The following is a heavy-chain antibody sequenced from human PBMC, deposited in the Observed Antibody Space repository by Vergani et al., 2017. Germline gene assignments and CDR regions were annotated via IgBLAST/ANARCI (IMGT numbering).Heavy chain of an antibody. J-gene: IGHJ4*02. CDR1: GGSISSYY. CDR2: IYYSGST. D-gene: IGHD2-2*01. V-gene: IGHV4-59*01. Sequence: QVQLQESGPGLVKPSETLSLTCTVSGGSISSYYWSWIRQPPGKGLEWIGYIYYSGSTNYNPSLKSRVTISVDTSKNQFSLKLSSVTAADTAVYYCARCSCSSTSCYWHYFDYWGQGTLVTVSS. CDR3: ARCSCSSTSCYWHYFDY.